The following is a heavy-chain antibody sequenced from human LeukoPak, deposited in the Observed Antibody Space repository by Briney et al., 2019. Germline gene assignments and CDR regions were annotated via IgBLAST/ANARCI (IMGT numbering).Heavy chain of an antibody. V-gene: IGHV1-8*01. CDR3: ARGLQRGDRMLLWFGEFWGDSYYGMNV. Sequence: ASVKVSCKAYGYTFINYDIKWVRQATGQGLEWLGWLNPNNGNTGYARKFQGRVTMTRDISISTAYMEVSSLASEDTAVYYCARGLQRGDRMLLWFGEFWGDSYYGMNVWGQGTTVTVSS. J-gene: IGHJ6*02. D-gene: IGHD3-10*01. CDR2: LNPNNGNT. CDR1: GYTFINYD.